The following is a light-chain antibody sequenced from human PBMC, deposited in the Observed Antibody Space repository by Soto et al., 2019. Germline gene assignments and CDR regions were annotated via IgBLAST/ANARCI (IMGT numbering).Light chain of an antibody. Sequence: QSALTQPASVSGSPGQSITISCTGTSSDVGGYNYVSWYQQYQGKAPKLMIYDVSNRPSGVSNRFSGSKSGNTASLTISGLQAEDEADYYCTSYTTSSTLVFGTGTKVTVL. CDR1: SSDVGGYNY. V-gene: IGLV2-14*01. CDR3: TSYTTSSTLV. CDR2: DVS. J-gene: IGLJ1*01.